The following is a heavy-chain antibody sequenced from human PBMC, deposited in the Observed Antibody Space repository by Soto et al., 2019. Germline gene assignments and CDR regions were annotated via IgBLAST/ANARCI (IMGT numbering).Heavy chain of an antibody. D-gene: IGHD3-3*01. Sequence: GSLRLSCAASGFTFSSYGMHWVRQAPGKGLEWVAVISYDGSNKYYADSVKGRFTISRDNSKNTLYLQMNSLRAEDTAVYYCANKPITIYRYGMDVWGQGTTVTVSS. CDR3: ANKPITIYRYGMDV. CDR2: ISYDGSNK. CDR1: GFTFSSYG. V-gene: IGHV3-30*18. J-gene: IGHJ6*02.